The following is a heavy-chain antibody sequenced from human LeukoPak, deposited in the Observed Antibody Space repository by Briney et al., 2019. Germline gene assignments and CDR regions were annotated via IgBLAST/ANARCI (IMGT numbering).Heavy chain of an antibody. J-gene: IGHJ6*04. CDR3: AKHYDFWRWYMDV. V-gene: IGHV3-23*01. D-gene: IGHD3-3*01. CDR2: ISGTSAST. Sequence: AGSLRLSCAASGFTFSTYAMSWVRQAPGKGLEWVSAISGTSASTYYADSVKGRFTISRDNSKNTLYLQMNSLRAEDTAVYYCAKHYDFWRWYMDVWGKGTTVTVSS. CDR1: GFTFSTYA.